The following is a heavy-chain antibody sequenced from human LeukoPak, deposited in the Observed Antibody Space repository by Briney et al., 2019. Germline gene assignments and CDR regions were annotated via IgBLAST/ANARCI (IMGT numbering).Heavy chain of an antibody. D-gene: IGHD2-15*01. Sequence: GGSLRLSCAASGFTFSSSAMNWVRQAPGKGLEWVSIIYSGGSTYYADSVKGRFTISRDNSKNTLYLQMNSLRAEDTAVYYCARGRAGSGADFDYWGQGTLVTVSS. CDR2: IYSGGST. CDR3: ARGRAGSGADFDY. V-gene: IGHV3-66*01. J-gene: IGHJ4*02. CDR1: GFTFSSSA.